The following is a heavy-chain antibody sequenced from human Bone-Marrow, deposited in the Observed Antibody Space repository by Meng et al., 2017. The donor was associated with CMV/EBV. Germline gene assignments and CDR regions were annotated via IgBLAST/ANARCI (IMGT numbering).Heavy chain of an antibody. CDR3: ARYTFGGVRVYYYGMDV. Sequence: GSLRLSCIVYGGSFNGYYWSWIRQPPGKGLEWIGEINYGGSTNYNPSLKSRVTISVDTSKNQFSLKLSSVTAADTAVYYCARYTFGGVRVYYYGMDVWGQGTTVTVSS. CDR1: GGSFNGYY. CDR2: INYGGST. D-gene: IGHD3-16*01. J-gene: IGHJ6*02. V-gene: IGHV4-34*01.